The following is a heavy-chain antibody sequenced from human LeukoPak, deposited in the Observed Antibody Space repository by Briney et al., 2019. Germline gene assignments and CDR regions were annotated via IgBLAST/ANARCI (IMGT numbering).Heavy chain of an antibody. CDR2: IYYSGST. Sequence: SETLSLTCTVSGGSISSHYWSWIRQPPGKGLEWIGYIYYSGSTNYNPSLKSRVTISVDTSKNQFSLKLSSVTAADTAAYYCARGGDGYNDALDYWGQGTLVTVSS. J-gene: IGHJ4*02. D-gene: IGHD5-24*01. CDR1: GGSISSHY. V-gene: IGHV4-59*11. CDR3: ARGGDGYNDALDY.